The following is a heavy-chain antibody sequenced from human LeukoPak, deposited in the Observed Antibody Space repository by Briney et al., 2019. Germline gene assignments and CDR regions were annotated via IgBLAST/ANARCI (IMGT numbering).Heavy chain of an antibody. D-gene: IGHD3-10*01. Sequence: LRLSCAASGFTFSNYAMSWVRQAPGKGLEWIGYIYHSGSTYYNPSLKSRVTISVDRSKNQFSLKLSSVTAADTAVYYCARGAAYYADYWGQGTLVTVSS. CDR2: IYHSGST. V-gene: IGHV4-30-2*01. CDR3: ARGAAYYADY. CDR1: GFTFSNYA. J-gene: IGHJ4*02.